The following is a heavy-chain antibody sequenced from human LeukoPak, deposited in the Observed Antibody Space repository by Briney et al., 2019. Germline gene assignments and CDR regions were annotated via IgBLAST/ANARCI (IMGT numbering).Heavy chain of an antibody. D-gene: IGHD2-2*01. CDR3: ATGIYCSSTSCPAGS. J-gene: IGHJ5*02. CDR2: FDPEDGET. CDR1: GYTLTELS. V-gene: IGHV1-24*01. Sequence: ASVKVSCKVSGYTLTELSMHWVRQAPGKGLEWMGRFDPEDGETIYAQKFQGRVTMTEDTSTDTAYMELSSLRSEDTAVAYSATGIYCSSTSCPAGSWGQGTLVTVSS.